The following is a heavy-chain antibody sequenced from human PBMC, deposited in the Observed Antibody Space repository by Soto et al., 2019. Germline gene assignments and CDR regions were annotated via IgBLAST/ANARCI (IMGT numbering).Heavy chain of an antibody. D-gene: IGHD3-10*01. V-gene: IGHV4-59*01. J-gene: IGHJ6*02. Sequence: SETLSLTCTVSGGSISSYYWSWIRQPPGKGLEWIGYIYYSGSTNYNPSLKSRVTISVDTSKNQFSLKLSSVTAADTAVYYCARDSLPFGGYGMDVWGQGTTVTVSS. CDR2: IYYSGST. CDR3: ARDSLPFGGYGMDV. CDR1: GGSISSYY.